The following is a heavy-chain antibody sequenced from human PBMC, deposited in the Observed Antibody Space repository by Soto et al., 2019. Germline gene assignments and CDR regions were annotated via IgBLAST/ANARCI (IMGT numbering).Heavy chain of an antibody. CDR3: AKDRTSRGVVLDY. CDR2: ISGSGGST. CDR1: GFTFSSYA. Sequence: EVQLLESGGGLVQPGGSLRLSCAASGFTFSSYAMSWVRQAPGKGLEWVSAISGSGGSTYYADSVKGRFTISRDNSKNSLYLQMNSLRAEDTAVYYCAKDRTSRGVVLDYWGQGTLVTVSS. J-gene: IGHJ4*02. D-gene: IGHD2-15*01. V-gene: IGHV3-23*01.